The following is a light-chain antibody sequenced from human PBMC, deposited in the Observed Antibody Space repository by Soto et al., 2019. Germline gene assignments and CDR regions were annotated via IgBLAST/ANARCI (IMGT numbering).Light chain of an antibody. CDR3: QQYADYSWT. CDR1: QPLNNW. V-gene: IGKV1-5*03. Sequence: DIQMTQSPSTLSASIGDRVTITCRASQPLNNWLAWFQQKPGKAPNLLIYGESGVETGVPTRFSGSGSGTELTLTINNLQPDDFATYYCQQYADYSWTFGQGTKVE. CDR2: GES. J-gene: IGKJ1*01.